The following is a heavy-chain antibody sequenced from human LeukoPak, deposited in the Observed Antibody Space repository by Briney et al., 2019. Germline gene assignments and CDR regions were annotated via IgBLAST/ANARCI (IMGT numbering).Heavy chain of an antibody. D-gene: IGHD3-9*01. Sequence: SETLSLTCAVYGGSFSGYYWSWIRQPPGKGLEWIGEINHSGSTNYNPSLKSRVTISVDTSKNQFSLKPSSVTAADTAVYYCARLQGRYFDWLGPSNWFDPWGQGTLVTVSS. V-gene: IGHV4-34*01. CDR3: ARLQGRYFDWLGPSNWFDP. J-gene: IGHJ5*02. CDR2: INHSGST. CDR1: GGSFSGYY.